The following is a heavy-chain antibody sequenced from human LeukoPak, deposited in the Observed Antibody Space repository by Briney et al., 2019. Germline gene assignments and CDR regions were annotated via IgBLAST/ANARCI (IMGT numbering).Heavy chain of an antibody. CDR3: ARGPTTITLVAVAATTLDY. CDR1: GYTFTSYY. CDR2: INPSGGST. D-gene: IGHD6-19*01. V-gene: IGHV1-46*01. Sequence: ASVKVSCKASGYTFTSYYMHWVRQAPGQGLEWMGIINPSGGSTSYAQKFQGRVTMTRDMSTSTVYMELSSLRSEDTAVYYCARGPTTITLVAVAATTLDYWGQGTLVTVSS. J-gene: IGHJ4*02.